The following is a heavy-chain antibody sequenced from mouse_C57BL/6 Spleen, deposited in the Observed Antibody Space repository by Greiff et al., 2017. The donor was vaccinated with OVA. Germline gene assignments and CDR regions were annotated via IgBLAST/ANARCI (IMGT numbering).Heavy chain of an antibody. J-gene: IGHJ4*01. Sequence: VQLKESGPGLLKPFQSPSSNCPFTGYFLTRGYFLNWIRQFPGNKLEWMGYISYDGSNNYNPSLKNRISITRDTSKNQFFLKLNSVTTEDTATYYCARVRIYAMDYWGQGTSVTVSS. V-gene: IGHV3-6*01. CDR2: ISYDGSN. CDR1: GYFLTRGYF. CDR3: ARVRIYAMDY.